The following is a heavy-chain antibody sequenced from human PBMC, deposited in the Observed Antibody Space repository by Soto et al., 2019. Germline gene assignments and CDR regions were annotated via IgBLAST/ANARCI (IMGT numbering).Heavy chain of an antibody. V-gene: IGHV4-39*01. Sequence: SETLSLTCTVSGGSISSSSYYWGWIRQPPGKGLEWIGSIYYSGSTYYNPSLKSRVTISVDTSKNQFSLKLSSVTAADTAVYYCGRRGLQLVRSYFAFWGQGTLVTVSS. CDR1: GGSISSSSYY. D-gene: IGHD6-13*01. J-gene: IGHJ4*02. CDR3: GRRGLQLVRSYFAF. CDR2: IYYSGST.